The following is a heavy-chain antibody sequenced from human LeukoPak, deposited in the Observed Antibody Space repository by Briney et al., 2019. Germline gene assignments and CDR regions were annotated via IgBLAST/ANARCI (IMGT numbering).Heavy chain of an antibody. D-gene: IGHD3-10*01. Sequence: SETLSLTCALYGGSFADYYWSWIRQPPGKGLEWIGEINHSGSTNYNPSLKSRVTISVDTSKNQFSLKLSSVTAADTAVYYCARGVYYGSGSYYLNYWGQGTLVTVSS. CDR2: INHSGST. V-gene: IGHV4-34*01. J-gene: IGHJ4*02. CDR1: GGSFADYY. CDR3: ARGVYYGSGSYYLNY.